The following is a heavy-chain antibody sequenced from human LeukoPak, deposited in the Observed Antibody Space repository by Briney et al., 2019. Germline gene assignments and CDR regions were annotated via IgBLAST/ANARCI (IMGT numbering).Heavy chain of an antibody. CDR3: ARCLDRNFDY. J-gene: IGHJ4*02. Sequence: PSETLSLTCTVSGVSINSYLWFWIRQPSGKGLEWIGHIYYNGDSNYNPSLKSRVTISLDTSNQLSLKLNSVTAADTAVYYCARCLDRNFDYWGQGTLVTVSS. CDR2: IYYNGDS. CDR1: GVSINSYL. V-gene: IGHV4-59*01.